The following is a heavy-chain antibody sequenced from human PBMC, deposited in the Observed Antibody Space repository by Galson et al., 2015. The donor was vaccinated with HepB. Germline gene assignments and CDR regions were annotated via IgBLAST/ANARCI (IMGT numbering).Heavy chain of an antibody. CDR3: AKDAGAAAAFMDV. CDR1: GFTFDDYA. CDR2: ISWNSGSI. Sequence: SLRLSCAASGFTFDDYAMHWVRQAPGKGLEWVSGISWNSGSIGYADSVKGRFTISRDNAKNSLYLQMNSLRAEDTALYYCAKDAGAAAAFMDVWGKGTTVTVSS. J-gene: IGHJ6*04. V-gene: IGHV3-9*01. D-gene: IGHD6-13*01.